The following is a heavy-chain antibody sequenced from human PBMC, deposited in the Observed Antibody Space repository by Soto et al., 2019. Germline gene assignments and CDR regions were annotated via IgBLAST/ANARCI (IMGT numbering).Heavy chain of an antibody. D-gene: IGHD3-9*01. V-gene: IGHV4-31*03. CDR1: VGSISSGAYY. J-gene: IGHJ4*02. CDR3: ARHGYDILTGYYRYYFDY. Sequence: RSRNVTVSVGSISSGAYYWSWFRQHPGMGLEWIGFLYYSGGTYYNPSLKSRVTISVDTSDNQFSLKLSSVTAADTAVYYCARHGYDILTGYYRYYFDYWGQGTLVTVSS. CDR2: LYYSGGT.